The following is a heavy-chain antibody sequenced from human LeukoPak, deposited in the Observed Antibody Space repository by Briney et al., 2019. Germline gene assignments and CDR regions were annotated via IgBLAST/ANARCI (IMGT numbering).Heavy chain of an antibody. D-gene: IGHD3-22*01. CDR2: ITGSGTII. CDR1: GFTFSSNS. Sequence: GGSLRLSCAASGFTFSSNSMNWVRQAPGKGLEWVSFITGSGTIIYYADSVKGRFTISRDNAKNSVYLQMNSLRAEDTAVYYCARMSSGYFYYFDYWGQGTLVTVSS. V-gene: IGHV3-48*01. CDR3: ARMSSGYFYYFDY. J-gene: IGHJ4*02.